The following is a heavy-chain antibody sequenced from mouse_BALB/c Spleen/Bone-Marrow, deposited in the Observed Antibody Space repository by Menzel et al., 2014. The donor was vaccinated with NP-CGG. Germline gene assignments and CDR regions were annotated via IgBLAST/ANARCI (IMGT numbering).Heavy chain of an antibody. Sequence: EVHLVESGGGLVKPGGSLKLSCAASGFIFSYYAMSWVRQSPEKRLEWVAEISSGGSYTYYPDTVTGRFTISRDNAKNTLYLEMSSLRSEDTAMYYCTRDRGDYWGQGTSFTVSS. CDR3: TRDRGDY. CDR2: ISSGGSYT. CDR1: GFIFSYYA. D-gene: IGHD3-1*01. V-gene: IGHV5-9-4*01. J-gene: IGHJ4*01.